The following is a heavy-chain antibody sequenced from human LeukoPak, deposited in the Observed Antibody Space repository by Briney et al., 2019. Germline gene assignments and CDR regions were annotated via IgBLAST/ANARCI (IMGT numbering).Heavy chain of an antibody. V-gene: IGHV3-7*01. CDR1: GFTFSSHW. J-gene: IGHJ4*02. D-gene: IGHD6-19*01. CDR3: ARDHTVGQWPTYFDY. CDR2: IKQDGSEK. Sequence: PGGSLRLSCAASGFTFSSHWMNWVRQAPGKGLEWVANIKQDGSEKYYVDSVKGRFTISRDNAKNSLYLQMNSLRAEDTAVYYCARDHTVGQWPTYFDYWGQGTLVTVSS.